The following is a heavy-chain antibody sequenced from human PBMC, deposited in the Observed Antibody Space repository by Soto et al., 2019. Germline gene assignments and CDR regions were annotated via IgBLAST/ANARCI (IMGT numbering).Heavy chain of an antibody. D-gene: IGHD6-13*01. J-gene: IGHJ5*02. CDR1: GGSISNYY. V-gene: IGHV4-59*01. CDR3: ARAAHSSNSKNCFDP. CDR2: IYYGGST. Sequence: PWETLSLTCTVSGGSISNYYWSWIRQPPGKGLEWIGYIYYGGSTNYNPSLKSRVSMSVDTSRNQFSLKLSSVTAADTAVYYCARAAHSSNSKNCFDPWGQGTLVTVSS.